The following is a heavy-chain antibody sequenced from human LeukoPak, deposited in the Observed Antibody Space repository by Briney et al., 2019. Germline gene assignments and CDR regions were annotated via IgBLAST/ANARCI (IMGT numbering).Heavy chain of an antibody. J-gene: IGHJ6*03. V-gene: IGHV4-39*01. CDR2: IYYSGST. Sequence: SETLSLTCTVSGGSISSSSYYWGWIRQPPGKGLEWIGSIYYSGSTYYNPSLKSRVTISVDTSKNQFSLKLSSVSAADTAVYYCASLGYYHYYMDVWGKGTTVTVSS. CDR1: GGSISSSSYY. CDR3: ASLGYYHYYMDV.